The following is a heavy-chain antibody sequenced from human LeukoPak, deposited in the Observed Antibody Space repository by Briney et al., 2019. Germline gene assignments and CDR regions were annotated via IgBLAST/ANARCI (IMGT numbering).Heavy chain of an antibody. Sequence: SETLSLTCTVSGASISGYYWSWIRQPPGKGLEWIGYIYNSVNDYNPSLKSRVVISSDPSKNQFSLRLTSMTAADTAVYYCAILPTLWGPGTLVTVSS. V-gene: IGHV4-59*01. CDR2: IYNSVN. CDR3: AILPTL. CDR1: GASISGYY. J-gene: IGHJ4*02.